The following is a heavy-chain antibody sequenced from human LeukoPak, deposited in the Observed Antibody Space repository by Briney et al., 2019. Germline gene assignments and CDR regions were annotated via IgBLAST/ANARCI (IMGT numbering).Heavy chain of an antibody. CDR1: GYTFTGYY. D-gene: IGHD3/OR15-3a*01. J-gene: IGHJ4*02. CDR3: ARGPTWTGGYYYFDY. CDR2: MNPNSANT. V-gene: IGHV1-8*03. Sequence: GASVKVSCKASGYTFTGYYMHWVRQATGQGLEWMGWMNPNSANTGYALEFQGRVTITMNTSTSTAYMELSSLRSEDTAAYYCARGPTWTGGYYYFDYWGQGTLVTVSS.